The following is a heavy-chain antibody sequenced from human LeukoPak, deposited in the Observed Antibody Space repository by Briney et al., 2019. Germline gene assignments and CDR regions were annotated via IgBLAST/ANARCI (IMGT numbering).Heavy chain of an antibody. V-gene: IGHV4-39*01. J-gene: IGHJ4*02. D-gene: IGHD3-16*01. Sequence: SETLSLTCTVSGGSISSSSSYWGWIRQPPGKGLEWIGSIYYSGSTYYNPSLKSRVTISVDTSKNQFSLKLSSVTAADTAVYYCARPIFPHLSHYDPRDIGGDYWGQGTLVTVSS. CDR1: GGSISSSSSY. CDR2: IYYSGST. CDR3: ARPIFPHLSHYDPRDIGGDY.